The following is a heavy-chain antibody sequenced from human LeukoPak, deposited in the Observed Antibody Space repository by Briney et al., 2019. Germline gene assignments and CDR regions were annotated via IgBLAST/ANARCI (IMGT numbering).Heavy chain of an antibody. Sequence: GRSLRLSCAASGFTFSSYGMHWVRQAPGKGLEWVAVISYDGSNKYYADSVKGRFTISRDNSKNTLYLQMNSLRAEDTAVYYCAREMATMNWDYWGQGTLVTVSS. CDR1: GFTFSSYG. V-gene: IGHV3-30*03. D-gene: IGHD5-24*01. CDR3: AREMATMNWDY. J-gene: IGHJ4*02. CDR2: ISYDGSNK.